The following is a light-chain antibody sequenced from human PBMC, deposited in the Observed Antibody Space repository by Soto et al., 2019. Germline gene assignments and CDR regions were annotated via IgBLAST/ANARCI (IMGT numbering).Light chain of an antibody. CDR1: QSISSW. Sequence: DIQMTQSPSTLSASVGDRVTITCRASQSISSWLAWYQQKPGKAPKLLIYKASNLESEVPSRFSGSGSGTEFTLTISSLQPDDFATYHCQQYDTYWTFGQGTKVEIK. CDR2: KAS. CDR3: QQYDTYWT. J-gene: IGKJ1*01. V-gene: IGKV1-5*03.